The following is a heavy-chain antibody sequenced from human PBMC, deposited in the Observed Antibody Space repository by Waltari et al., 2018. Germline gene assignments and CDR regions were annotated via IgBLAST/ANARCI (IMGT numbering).Heavy chain of an antibody. CDR2: IYHSGST. V-gene: IGHV4-30-2*01. Sequence: QVQLQESGPGLVKPSQTLSLTCTVSGGSISSGGYYWSWIRQPPGKGLEWIGYIYHSGSTYYNPSLKSRVTISVDRSKNQFSLKLSSVTAADTAVYYCARDRDYYDFFAYWGQGTLVTVSS. D-gene: IGHD3-22*01. J-gene: IGHJ4*02. CDR1: GGSISSGGYY. CDR3: ARDRDYYDFFAY.